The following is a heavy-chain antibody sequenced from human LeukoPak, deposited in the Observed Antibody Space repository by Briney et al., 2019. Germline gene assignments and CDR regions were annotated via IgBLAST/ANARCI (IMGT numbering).Heavy chain of an antibody. J-gene: IGHJ3*02. Sequence: GGSLRLSCAASGFTFSSYAMHWVRQAPGKGLEWVAVISYDGSNKYYADSVMGRFTVSRDNSKNTLFLQMNSLRAEDTAVYYCARVLHLGEVVVAATLGAFDIWGQGTMVTVSS. D-gene: IGHD2-15*01. V-gene: IGHV3-30-3*01. CDR3: ARVLHLGEVVVAATLGAFDI. CDR1: GFTFSSYA. CDR2: ISYDGSNK.